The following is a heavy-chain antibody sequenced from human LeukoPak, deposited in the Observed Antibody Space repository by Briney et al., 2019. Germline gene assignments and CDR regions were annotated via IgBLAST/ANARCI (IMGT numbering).Heavy chain of an antibody. J-gene: IGHJ4*02. V-gene: IGHV3-48*04. CDR3: ASGYYGSGSYL. CDR2: ISSSGSTI. D-gene: IGHD3-10*01. Sequence: GGSLRLSCAASGFTFSRDSMDWIRQAPGKGLEWVSYISSSGSTIYYADSVKGRFTISRDNAKNSLYLQMNSLRAEDTAVYYCASGYYGSGSYLWGQGTLVTVSS. CDR1: GFTFSRDS.